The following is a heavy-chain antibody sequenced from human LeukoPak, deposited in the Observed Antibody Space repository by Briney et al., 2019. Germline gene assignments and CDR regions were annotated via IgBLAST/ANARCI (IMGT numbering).Heavy chain of an antibody. CDR3: ARGLTDSHFYGLDV. CDR2: INTGGSTI. D-gene: IGHD2-21*02. J-gene: IGHJ6*02. CDR1: GFTFSDYY. Sequence: GGSLRLSCAASGFTFSDYYMSWIRQAPGKGLEWLSYINTGGSTIFSADSVKGRFTISRDNAKNSLFLQMNSLRAEDTAVYYCARGLTDSHFYGLDVWGQGTTVTVSS. V-gene: IGHV3-11*01.